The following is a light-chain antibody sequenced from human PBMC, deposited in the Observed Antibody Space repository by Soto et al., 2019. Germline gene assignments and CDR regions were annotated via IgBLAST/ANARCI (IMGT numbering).Light chain of an antibody. V-gene: IGKV3-20*01. CDR3: QQYGSSPPLS. CDR2: GAS. Sequence: IVLTQSPGTLSLSPGERATLSCRASQSISASYLAWYQQKPGQAPSLLIYGASNRATGIPDRFSGSASGTDFALTISRLEPDDFAVYYCQQYGSSPPLSFGGGTKVEIK. CDR1: QSISASY. J-gene: IGKJ4*01.